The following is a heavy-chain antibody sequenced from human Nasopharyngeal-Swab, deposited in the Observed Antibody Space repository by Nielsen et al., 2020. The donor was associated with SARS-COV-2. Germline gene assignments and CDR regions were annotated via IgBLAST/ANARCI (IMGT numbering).Heavy chain of an antibody. CDR1: GGSISSYY. CDR2: IYYSGST. J-gene: IGHJ1*01. Sequence: SETLSLTCTVSGGSISSYYWSWIRQPPGKGLEWIGYIYYSGSTYYNPSLKSRVTISVDTSKNQFSLKLSSVTAADTAVYYCARGPKEWYSTDAEYFQHWGQGTLVTVSS. V-gene: IGHV4-59*06. CDR3: ARGPKEWYSTDAEYFQH. D-gene: IGHD3-3*01.